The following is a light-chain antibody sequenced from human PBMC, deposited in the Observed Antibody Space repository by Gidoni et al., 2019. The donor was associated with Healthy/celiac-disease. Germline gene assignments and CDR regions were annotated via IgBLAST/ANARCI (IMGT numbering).Light chain of an antibody. Sequence: SSELTQDPAVSVALGQTVRITCQGDSLRSYDASWYQQKPGQAPVLVIYGKNNRPSGIPDRFSGSSSGNTASLTITGAQAEDEADYYCNSRDSSGNLFGGGTKLTVL. V-gene: IGLV3-19*01. CDR1: SLRSYD. CDR2: GKN. J-gene: IGLJ2*01. CDR3: NSRDSSGNL.